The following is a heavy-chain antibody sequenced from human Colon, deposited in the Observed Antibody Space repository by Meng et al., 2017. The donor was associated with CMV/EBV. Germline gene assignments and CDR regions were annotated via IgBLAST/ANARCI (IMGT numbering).Heavy chain of an antibody. Sequence: SGSPFPGFYIRWVRQAPGQGLEWLGWINPNGGGTDYARGLYGRVTMTRDMATTTVYLELNRLTSDDTAVYYCARVGCGTTSCSQGLDPWGQGTLVTVSS. CDR1: GSPFPGFY. CDR3: ARVGCGTTSCSQGLDP. J-gene: IGHJ5*02. CDR2: INPNGGGT. V-gene: IGHV1-2*02. D-gene: IGHD2-2*01.